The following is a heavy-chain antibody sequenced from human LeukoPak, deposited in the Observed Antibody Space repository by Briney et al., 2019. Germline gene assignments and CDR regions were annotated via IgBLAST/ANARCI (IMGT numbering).Heavy chain of an antibody. Sequence: PSETLSLTCTVSGGSISSGGYYWSWIRQHPGKGPEWIGYIYYSGSTYYNPSLKSRVTISVDTSKNQFSLKLSSVTAADTAVYYCARDYCSGGSCYSKNWYFDLWGRGTLVTVSS. CDR3: ARDYCSGGSCYSKNWYFDL. J-gene: IGHJ2*01. V-gene: IGHV4-31*03. D-gene: IGHD2-15*01. CDR2: IYYSGST. CDR1: GGSISSGGYY.